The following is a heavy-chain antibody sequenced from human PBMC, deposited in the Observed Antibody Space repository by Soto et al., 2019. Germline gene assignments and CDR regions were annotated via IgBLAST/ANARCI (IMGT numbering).Heavy chain of an antibody. CDR1: VGSFSGYY. J-gene: IGHJ5*02. CDR2: INHSGST. V-gene: IGHV4-34*01. D-gene: IGHD2-15*01. Sequence: KPSETLSLTCAFYVGSFSGYYWSCIRHPPGKGLEWIGEINHSGSTNYNPSLKSRVTISVDTSKNQFSLKLSSVTAADTAVYYCASKPKSGWFEPWGQGTLVIVSS. CDR3: ASKPKSGWFEP.